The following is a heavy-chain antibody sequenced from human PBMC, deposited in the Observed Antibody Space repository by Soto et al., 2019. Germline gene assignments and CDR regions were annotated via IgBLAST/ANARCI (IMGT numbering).Heavy chain of an antibody. V-gene: IGHV2-5*02. D-gene: IGHD3-3*01. CDR2: IYWADDK. Sequence: GPTLVNPTQTLTLTCTFSGFSLSTSGVGVGWIRQPPGKALEWLALIYWADDKRYSPSLRSRLTITKDSSKNQVVLTMTNMDPVDTATYYCAHSRSRFLENDDDAFDIRGQGTMVTVSS. J-gene: IGHJ3*02. CDR3: AHSRSRFLENDDDAFDI. CDR1: GFSLSTSGVG.